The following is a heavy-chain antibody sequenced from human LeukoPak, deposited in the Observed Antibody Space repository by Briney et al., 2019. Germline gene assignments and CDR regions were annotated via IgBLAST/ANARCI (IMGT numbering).Heavy chain of an antibody. CDR1: GFTFSNYG. CDR2: ISYDGNNK. V-gene: IGHV3-30*18. Sequence: GGSLRLSCAASGFTFSNYGIHCVRQAPGKGLEWVGVISYDGNNKYYADSVKGRFTISRDNSKNTLFLQMNSLRAEDTAVYYCAKGVDYCSGGSCPADYWGPGTLVTVSS. D-gene: IGHD2-15*01. J-gene: IGHJ4*02. CDR3: AKGVDYCSGGSCPADY.